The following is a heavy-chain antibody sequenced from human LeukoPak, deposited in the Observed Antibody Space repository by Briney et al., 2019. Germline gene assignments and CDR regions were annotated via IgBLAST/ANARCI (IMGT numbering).Heavy chain of an antibody. J-gene: IGHJ4*02. CDR1: GFTVNRHF. CDR2: IYSGDSK. Sequence: TGGSLRLSCAVSGFTVNRHFMGWVRQAPGKGREWVSVIYSGDSKYYADSVKGRFTISRHNSKNTLYLQMNSLRAEDTAVYYCAKATIQLGEYYFDYWGQGTLVTVSP. CDR3: AKATIQLGEYYFDY. D-gene: IGHD3-10*01. V-gene: IGHV3-53*01.